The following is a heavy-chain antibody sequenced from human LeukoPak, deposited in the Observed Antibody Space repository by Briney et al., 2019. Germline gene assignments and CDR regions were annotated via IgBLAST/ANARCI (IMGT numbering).Heavy chain of an antibody. V-gene: IGHV1-2*02. D-gene: IGHD3-10*01. CDR1: GYTFTGYY. CDR3: ARTRVPYYYGSGSYYNGPYYYYMDG. Sequence: GASVKVSCKASGYTFTGYYMHWVRQAPGQGLEWMGWINPNSGGTNYAQKFQGRVTMTRETSISTAYMELSRLRSDDTAVYYCARTRVPYYYGSGSYYNGPYYYYMDGWGKGTTVTVSS. J-gene: IGHJ6*03. CDR2: INPNSGGT.